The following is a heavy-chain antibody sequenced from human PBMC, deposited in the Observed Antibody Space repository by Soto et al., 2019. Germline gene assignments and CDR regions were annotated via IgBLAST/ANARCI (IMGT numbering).Heavy chain of an antibody. D-gene: IGHD2-15*01. CDR1: GFGLSTYA. CDR3: AGDKGARVFCRGGSCYSFRFDP. Sequence: GGSLRLSCASSGFGLSTYAMHWVRQAPGKGLEWVALISDDGSNKYYGDSVKGRFTISRDYSKNTLYLQMNSLRAEDTAVYYCAGDKGARVFCRGGSCYSFRFDPWGQGTLVTVSS. CDR2: ISDDGSNK. J-gene: IGHJ5*02. V-gene: IGHV3-30*04.